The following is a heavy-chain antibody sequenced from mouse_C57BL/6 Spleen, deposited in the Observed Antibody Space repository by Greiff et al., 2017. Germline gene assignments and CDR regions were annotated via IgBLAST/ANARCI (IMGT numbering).Heavy chain of an antibody. D-gene: IGHD2-3*01. Sequence: QVQLQQPGAELVMPGASVKLSCKASGYTFTSYWMHCVKQRPGQGLEWIGEIDPSDSYTNYNQKFKGKSTLTVDKSSSTAYMQLSSLTSEDSAVYYCASGGYYVYFDYWGQGTTLTVSS. CDR1: GYTFTSYW. J-gene: IGHJ2*01. CDR2: IDPSDSYT. V-gene: IGHV1-69*01. CDR3: ASGGYYVYFDY.